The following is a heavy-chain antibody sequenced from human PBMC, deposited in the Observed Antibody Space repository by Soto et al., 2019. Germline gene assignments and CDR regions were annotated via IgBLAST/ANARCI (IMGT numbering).Heavy chain of an antibody. CDR3: ARARFSQWSQDYYGLDV. Sequence: PSETLSLTCAFSCSLPVGSLSTYFWSWIRQPPGKGLEWIGEINHSGSPNYSPSLKSRVTISFDTSKNQFSLNLTSVTAADTAVYYCARARFSQWSQDYYGLDVWGQGTTVTVSS. CDR1: CSLPVGSLSTYF. V-gene: IGHV4-34*01. CDR2: INHSGSP. D-gene: IGHD3-3*01. J-gene: IGHJ6*02.